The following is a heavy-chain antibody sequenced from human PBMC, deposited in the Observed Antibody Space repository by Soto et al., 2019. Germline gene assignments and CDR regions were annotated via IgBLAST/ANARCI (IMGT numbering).Heavy chain of an antibody. CDR2: IYYSGST. J-gene: IGHJ3*02. CDR1: GSTISSNNYY. V-gene: IGHV4-39*02. Sequence: SETLSRTWIVSGSTISSNNYYWCWIHQPPGKGLEWIGSIYYSGSTYYNPSLKSRVTISVDTSKNQFSLKLSSVTAADTAVYYCAGDEATVTYDAFDIWGQGTMVT. CDR3: AGDEATVTYDAFDI. D-gene: IGHD4-17*01.